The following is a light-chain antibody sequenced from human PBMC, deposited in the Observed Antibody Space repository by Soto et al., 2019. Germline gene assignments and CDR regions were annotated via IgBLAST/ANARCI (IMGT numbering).Light chain of an antibody. CDR1: QSVSSY. J-gene: IGKJ2*01. Sequence: EIVLTQSPATLSLSPGERATLSCRASQSVSSYLAWYQQKPGQAPRLLIYDASNRATSIPARFSGSGAGTYFTLTISSLEPEDFAVYYCQQRSNWPAYTFGQGTKRESK. CDR2: DAS. CDR3: QQRSNWPAYT. V-gene: IGKV3-11*01.